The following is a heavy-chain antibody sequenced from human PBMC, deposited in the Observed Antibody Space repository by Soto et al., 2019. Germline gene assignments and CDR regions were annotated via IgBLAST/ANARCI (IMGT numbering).Heavy chain of an antibody. CDR3: ARLGAYYQSLDP. Sequence: SETLSLTCTVSGGSISSSSYYWGWVRQPPGKGLEWIGSIYYSGSTYYNPSLKSRVTISVDTSKNQFSLKLSSVTAADTAVYYCARLGAYYQSLDPWGPGTLVTVSS. CDR1: GGSISSSSYY. V-gene: IGHV4-39*01. D-gene: IGHD2-21*01. J-gene: IGHJ5*02. CDR2: IYYSGST.